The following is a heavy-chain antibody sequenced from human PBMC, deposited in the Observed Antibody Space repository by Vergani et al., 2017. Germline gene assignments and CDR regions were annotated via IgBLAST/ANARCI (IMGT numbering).Heavy chain of an antibody. CDR3: ARERRAGYCSSTSCSHYYYYYMDV. CDR2: IYSGGST. D-gene: IGHD2-2*01. CDR1: GFTVSSNY. Sequence: VQLVESGGGLVQPGGSLRLSCAASGFTVSSNYMSWVRQAPGKGLEWVSVIYSGGSTYYADSVKGRFTISRHNSKNTLYLQMNSLRAEDTAVYYCARERRAGYCSSTSCSHYYYYYMDVWGKGTTVTVSS. V-gene: IGHV3-53*04. J-gene: IGHJ6*03.